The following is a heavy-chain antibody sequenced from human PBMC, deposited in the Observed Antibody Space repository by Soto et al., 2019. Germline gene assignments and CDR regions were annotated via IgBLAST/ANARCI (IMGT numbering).Heavy chain of an antibody. D-gene: IGHD3-16*02. J-gene: IGHJ3*02. Sequence: GESLKISCKSSGYTFTYYWIGWVRHMPGKGPQWMGVIYPLDSGTRYSPSFQGQVTISADKSTSTTYLQGSSLQASYSAIYYCARTDPTWSDRFDIWRQGTVVTVS. CDR3: ARTDPTWSDRFDI. CDR1: GYTFTYYW. CDR2: IYPLDSGT. V-gene: IGHV5-51*01.